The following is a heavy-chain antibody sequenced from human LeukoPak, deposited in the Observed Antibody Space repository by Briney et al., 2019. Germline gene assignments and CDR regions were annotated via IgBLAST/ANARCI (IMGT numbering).Heavy chain of an antibody. CDR1: GDSISSSSYY. D-gene: IGHD3-22*01. J-gene: IGHJ4*02. V-gene: IGHV4-39*07. CDR2: IYYSGST. CDR3: ARERPRKYEYYYDSSGYHDWSFDY. Sequence: SETLSLTCTVSGDSISSSSYYWGWIRQPPGKGLEWIGSIYYSGSTYYNPSLKSRVTISVDTSKNQFSLKLSSVTAADTAVYYCARERPRKYEYYYDSSGYHDWSFDYWGQGTLVTVSS.